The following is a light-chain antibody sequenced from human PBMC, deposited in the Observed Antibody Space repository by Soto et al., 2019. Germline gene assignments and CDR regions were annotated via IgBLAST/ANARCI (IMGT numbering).Light chain of an antibody. V-gene: IGLV2-23*01. CDR1: SSDVGTYKL. CDR2: EGN. Sequence: QSVLTQPASVSGSPGQSITISCTGTSSDVGTYKLVSWYQQHPGKAPKLIIYEGNKRPSGVSDRFSGSRSGNTASLTISGLQAEDEADYHCCSYAGSSPYVFGTGTKVTVL. J-gene: IGLJ1*01. CDR3: CSYAGSSPYV.